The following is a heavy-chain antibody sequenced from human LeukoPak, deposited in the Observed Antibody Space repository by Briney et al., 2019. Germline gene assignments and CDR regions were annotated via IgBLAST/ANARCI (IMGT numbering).Heavy chain of an antibody. D-gene: IGHD2-8*01. CDR1: GFTFSNAW. Sequence: GGSLRLSCAASGFTFSNAWMNWVRQAPGKGLEWVGRIKSKTDGGTTDYAAPVKGRFTISRDDSKNTLYLQMDSLKTEDTAIYYCTTYPMVYAMNYWGQGTLVTVSS. V-gene: IGHV3-15*07. CDR3: TTYPMVYAMNY. CDR2: IKSKTDGGTT. J-gene: IGHJ4*02.